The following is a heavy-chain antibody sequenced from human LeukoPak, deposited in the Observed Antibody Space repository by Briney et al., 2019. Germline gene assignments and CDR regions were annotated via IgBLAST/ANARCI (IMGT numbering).Heavy chain of an antibody. CDR3: ARDRPNYGSGSFFWS. V-gene: IGHV1-18*01. CDR1: GYTFTSYG. CDR2: ISAYNGNT. D-gene: IGHD3-10*01. Sequence: ASVKVSCKASGYTFTSYGISWVRQAPGQGLEWMGWISAYNGNTNYAQKLQGRVTMTTDTSTRTAYMELRSLRSDDTAVYYCARDRPNYGSGSFFWSWGQGTLVTVSS. J-gene: IGHJ4*02.